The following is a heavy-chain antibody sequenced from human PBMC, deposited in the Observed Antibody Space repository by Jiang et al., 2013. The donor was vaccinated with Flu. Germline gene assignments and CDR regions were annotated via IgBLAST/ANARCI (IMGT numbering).Heavy chain of an antibody. J-gene: IGHJ3*02. V-gene: IGHV4-4*07. CDR3: ARDAGIPEAFDK. Sequence: GPGLVKPSETLSLTCTVSGDSMTNFYWNWIRQSAGKGLEWIGRIYTSGATNYNPSFKSRLVMSVDTSKKEFYLRLTSVTAADTAVYYCARDAGIPEAFDKWGQGRRVTVSS. CDR2: IYTSGAT. CDR1: GDSMTNFY.